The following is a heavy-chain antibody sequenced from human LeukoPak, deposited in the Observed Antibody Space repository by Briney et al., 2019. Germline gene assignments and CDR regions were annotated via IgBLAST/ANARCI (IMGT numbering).Heavy chain of an antibody. CDR3: ARALPYSNYVFDY. D-gene: IGHD4-11*01. V-gene: IGHV4-34*01. CDR2: INHSGST. J-gene: IGHJ4*02. CDR1: GGSFSGYY. Sequence: SETLSLTCAVYGGSFSGYYWSWIRQPPGKGLEWIGEINHSGSTNYNPSLKSRVTISVDTSKNQFSLELSSVTAADTAVYYCARALPYSNYVFDYWGQGTLVTVSS.